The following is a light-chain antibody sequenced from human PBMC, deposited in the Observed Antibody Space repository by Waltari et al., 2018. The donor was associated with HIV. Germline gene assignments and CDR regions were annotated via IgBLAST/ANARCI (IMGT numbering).Light chain of an antibody. V-gene: IGLV1-47*01. Sequence: QSVLTQPPSASGTPGPRPTVSCSGSHFNIGCNSVDWFPPPPGKAPQLLIYWDNQRPAGVPERFSGSKSGTSAALAISGLRSEDEADYYCATWGDSLSGPVVFGGGTKLTVL. CDR2: WDN. CDR1: HFNIGCNS. CDR3: ATWGDSLSGPVV. J-gene: IGLJ2*01.